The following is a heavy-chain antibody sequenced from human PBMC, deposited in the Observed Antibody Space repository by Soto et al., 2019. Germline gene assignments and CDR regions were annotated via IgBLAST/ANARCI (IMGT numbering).Heavy chain of an antibody. Sequence: TLSLTCTVSGGSISSGGYYWSWIRQHPGKGLEWIGYIYYSGSTYYNPSLKSRVTISVDTSKNQFSLKLSSVTAADTAVYYCARASGVVEPDYYYYYGMDVWGQGTTVTVSS. CDR3: ARASGVVEPDYYYYYGMDV. D-gene: IGHD2-15*01. V-gene: IGHV4-31*03. CDR2: IYYSGST. CDR1: GGSISSGGYY. J-gene: IGHJ6*02.